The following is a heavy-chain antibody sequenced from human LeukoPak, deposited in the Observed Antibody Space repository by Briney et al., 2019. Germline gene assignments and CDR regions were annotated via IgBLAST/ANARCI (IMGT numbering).Heavy chain of an antibody. D-gene: IGHD3-3*01. J-gene: IGHJ4*02. CDR2: ISSSSSTI. Sequence: GGALRLSCAASGFTFSSYSMNWVRQAPGKGLEWVSYISSSSSTIYYADSVKGRFTISRDNAKNSLYLQMNSLRAEDTAVYYCASSNPYYDFWLWGQGTLVTVSS. V-gene: IGHV3-48*01. CDR1: GFTFSSYS. CDR3: ASSNPYYDFWL.